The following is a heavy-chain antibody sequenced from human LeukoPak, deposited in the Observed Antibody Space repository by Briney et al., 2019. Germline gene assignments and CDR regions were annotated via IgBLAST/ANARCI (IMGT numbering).Heavy chain of an antibody. J-gene: IGHJ4*02. CDR1: GFTFSSYS. Sequence: GGSLRLSCAASGFTFSSYSMNWVRQAPGKGLEWVSSISSSSSYIYYADSVKGRFTISRDNAKNSLYLQMNSLRAEDTAVYYCAREIVVVTADALDYWGQGTLVTVSS. V-gene: IGHV3-21*01. CDR3: AREIVVVTADALDY. CDR2: ISSSSSYI. D-gene: IGHD2-21*02.